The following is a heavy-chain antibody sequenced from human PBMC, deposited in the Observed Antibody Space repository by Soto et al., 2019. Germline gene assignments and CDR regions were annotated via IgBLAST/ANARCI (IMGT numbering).Heavy chain of an antibody. J-gene: IGHJ4*02. CDR1: GYSFSNYW. CDR3: ARPYCSSTSCYSPPDY. Sequence: PGESLKISCQVSGYSFSNYWIGWVRQTPGKGLEWMGIIYPDDSDTRYSPSFQGQVTISVDKASYTTYLQWSSLRASDTATYYCARPYCSSTSCYSPPDYWGQGTLVTVSS. V-gene: IGHV5-51*01. D-gene: IGHD2-2*01. CDR2: IYPDDSDT.